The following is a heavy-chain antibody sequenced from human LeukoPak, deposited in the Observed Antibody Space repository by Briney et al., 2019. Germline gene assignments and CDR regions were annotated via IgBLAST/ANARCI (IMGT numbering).Heavy chain of an antibody. D-gene: IGHD3-3*01. CDR3: ARGSAPLTYYDFWSDLDY. CDR2: INPSGGST. J-gene: IGHJ4*02. V-gene: IGHV1-46*01. Sequence: ASVKVSCKASGYTFTSYYMHWVRQAPGQGLEWMGIINPSGGSTSYAQKFQGRVTMTRDTSTSTVYMELSSLRSEDTAVYYCARGSAPLTYYDFWSDLDYWGQGTLVTVSS. CDR1: GYTFTSYY.